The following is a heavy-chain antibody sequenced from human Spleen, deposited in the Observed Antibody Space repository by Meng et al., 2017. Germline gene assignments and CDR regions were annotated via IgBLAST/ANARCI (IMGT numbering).Heavy chain of an antibody. CDR1: GGTISGYY. D-gene: IGHD6-13*01. Sequence: VELMQWGAGLLKPSETLSLTCAVYGGTISGYYWSWIRQPPGKGLEWIGEINDSGSTNYNPSLKSRVTISKDTSKNQFSLKLSSVTAADTAVYYCARTIGVEYSSSWYYFDYWGQGTLVTVSS. CDR3: ARTIGVEYSSSWYYFDY. V-gene: IGHV4-34*01. J-gene: IGHJ4*02. CDR2: INDSGST.